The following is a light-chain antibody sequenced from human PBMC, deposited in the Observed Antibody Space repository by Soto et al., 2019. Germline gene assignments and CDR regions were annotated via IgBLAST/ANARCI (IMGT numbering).Light chain of an antibody. J-gene: IGKJ2*01. CDR1: QSVNTN. Sequence: EIVMTHSPATLSVSPGESATLSCRASQSVNTNLAWYQQKPGRAPRLLIHGASTRATGIPARFSGSGSGTEFTLNISSLQSEDFAVYYCQQYNNWPPKTFGQGTRLVIK. V-gene: IGKV3-15*01. CDR2: GAS. CDR3: QQYNNWPPKT.